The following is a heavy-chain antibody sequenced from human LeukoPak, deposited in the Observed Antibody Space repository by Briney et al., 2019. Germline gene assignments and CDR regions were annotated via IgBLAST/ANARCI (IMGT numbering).Heavy chain of an antibody. CDR3: ARGIAAAGRTAAIY. CDR2: IWYDGSNR. V-gene: IGHV3-33*01. D-gene: IGHD6-13*01. J-gene: IGHJ4*02. CDR1: GFTFNNYA. Sequence: PGRSPRLSCAASGFTFNNYAMHWVRQAPGMGLESVAVIWYDGSNRYYADSVRGRFTISRDNSKNTLYLQMNSLRAEDTAMYYCARGIAAAGRTAAIYWGRGTLVTVSS.